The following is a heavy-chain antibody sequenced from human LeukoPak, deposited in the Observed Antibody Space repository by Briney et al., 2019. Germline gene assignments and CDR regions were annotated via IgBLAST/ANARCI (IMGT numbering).Heavy chain of an antibody. V-gene: IGHV1-18*01. J-gene: IGHJ4*02. CDR2: ISAYNGNT. D-gene: IGHD3-10*01. CDR3: AREDGSGTLFDY. CDR1: GGTFSSYA. Sequence: ASVKVSCKASGGTFSSYAVSWVRQAPGQGLEWMGWISAYNGNTNYAQKLQGRVTMTTDTSTSTAYVELRSLRSDDTAVYYCAREDGSGTLFDYWGQGTLVTVSS.